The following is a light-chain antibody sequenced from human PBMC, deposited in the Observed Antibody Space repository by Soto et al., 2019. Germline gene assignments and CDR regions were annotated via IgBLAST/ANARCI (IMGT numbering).Light chain of an antibody. J-gene: IGKJ4*01. CDR1: QSVGSN. V-gene: IGKV3-15*01. CDR3: QQYNNWPLT. CDR2: GAS. Sequence: EIVMTQSPATLPVSPGERATLSCRASQSVGSNLAWYQQKPGQAPRLLIYGASTRATGIPARFSGSGSGTEFTLTISSLQSEDFAVYYCQQYNNWPLTFGGGTKVDIK.